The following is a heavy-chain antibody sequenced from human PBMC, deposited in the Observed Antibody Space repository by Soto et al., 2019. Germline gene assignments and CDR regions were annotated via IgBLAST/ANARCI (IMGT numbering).Heavy chain of an antibody. CDR2: ISGSGGST. J-gene: IGHJ3*02. CDR1: GFTFSSYA. D-gene: IGHD2-2*01. V-gene: IGHV3-23*01. Sequence: EVQLLESGGGLVKPGGSLRLSCAASGFTFSSYAMGWVRQAPGKGLEWVSAISGSGGSTDYAESVKGRFTISRDNSKNTVYLQMNSLRAEDTAVYYCAKDPAAIPRGAFDIWGQGTLVTVSS. CDR3: AKDPAAIPRGAFDI.